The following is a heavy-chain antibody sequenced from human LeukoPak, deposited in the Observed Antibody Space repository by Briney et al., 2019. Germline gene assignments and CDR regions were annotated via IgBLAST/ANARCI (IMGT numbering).Heavy chain of an antibody. Sequence: GSLRLSCAASGFTFSSYSMNWVRQAPGKGLEWVSYISSSSSTIYYADSVKGRFTISRDNAKNSLYLQMNSLRVEDTAVYYCASSGLQNDAFDIWGQGAMVTVSS. D-gene: IGHD5-12*01. J-gene: IGHJ3*02. CDR2: ISSSSSTI. CDR1: GFTFSSYS. CDR3: ASSGLQNDAFDI. V-gene: IGHV3-48*04.